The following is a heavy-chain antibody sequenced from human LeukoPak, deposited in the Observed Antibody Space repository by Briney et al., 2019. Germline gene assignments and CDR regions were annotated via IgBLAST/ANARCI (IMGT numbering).Heavy chain of an antibody. V-gene: IGHV3-30-3*01. CDR3: ARESQATVFHPGFFNI. D-gene: IGHD3-10*02. CDR2: IASDGSHT. Sequence: GGSLRLSCAASGFTFSNYFMHWVRQAPGKRLEWVADIASDGSHTFYVESVKGRFTISRDNSKNTLYLQIHSLGHEDMAVYFCARESQATVFHPGFFNIGGQGTMFT. CDR1: GFTFSNYF. J-gene: IGHJ3*02.